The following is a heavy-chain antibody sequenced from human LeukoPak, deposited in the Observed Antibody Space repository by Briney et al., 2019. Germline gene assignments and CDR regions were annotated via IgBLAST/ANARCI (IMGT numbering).Heavy chain of an antibody. V-gene: IGHV3-48*01. Sequence: QPGGSLRLSCAASGFTFSSYSMNWVRQAPGKGLEWVSYISSSSSTIYYADSVKGRFTISRDNSKNTLYLQMNSLRAEDTAVYYCAKVDPYYYDSSEGGDYWGQGTLVTVSS. J-gene: IGHJ4*02. CDR3: AKVDPYYYDSSEGGDY. CDR1: GFTFSSYS. CDR2: ISSSSSTI. D-gene: IGHD3-22*01.